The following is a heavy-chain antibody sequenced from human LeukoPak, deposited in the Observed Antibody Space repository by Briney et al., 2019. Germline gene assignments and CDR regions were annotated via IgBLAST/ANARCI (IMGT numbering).Heavy chain of an antibody. D-gene: IGHD2-2*01. CDR2: ISGSGGST. CDR1: GFTFSSYA. V-gene: IGHV3-23*01. J-gene: IGHJ6*04. Sequence: GGSLRLSCAASGFTFSSYAMYWVRQAPGKGLEWVSAISGSGGSTYYADSVKGRFTISRDNSKNTLYLQMNSLRAEDTAVYYCAKDFADCISTSCPPPDVWGKGTTVTVSS. CDR3: AKDFADCISTSCPPPDV.